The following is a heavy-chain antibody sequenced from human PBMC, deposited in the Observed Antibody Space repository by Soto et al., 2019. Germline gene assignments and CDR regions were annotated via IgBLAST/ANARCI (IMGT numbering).Heavy chain of an antibody. CDR2: ISSSSSTI. D-gene: IGHD3-10*01. V-gene: IGHV3-48*01. CDR1: GFTFSSYS. J-gene: IGHJ6*02. Sequence: GGSLRLSCAASGFTFSSYSMNWVRQAPGKGLEWVSYISSSSSTIYYADSVKGRFTISRDNAKNSLYLQMNSLRGEDTAVYYCAKDLVEVRGGIPYYYYYYGMDFWGQGPTVTV. CDR3: AKDLVEVRGGIPYYYYYYGMDF.